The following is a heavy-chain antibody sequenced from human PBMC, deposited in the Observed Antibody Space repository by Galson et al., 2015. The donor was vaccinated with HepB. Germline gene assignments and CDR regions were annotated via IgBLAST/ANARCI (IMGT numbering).Heavy chain of an antibody. CDR3: ARDSAYGDYYYGMDV. Sequence: SLRLSCAASGFTFSSYSMNWVRQAPGKGLEWVSSISSSSSYIYYADSVKGRFTISRGNAKNSLYLQMNSLRAEDTAVYYCARDSAYGDYYYGMDVWDQGTLVTVSS. D-gene: IGHD4-17*01. J-gene: IGHJ6*02. V-gene: IGHV3-21*01. CDR1: GFTFSSYS. CDR2: ISSSSSYI.